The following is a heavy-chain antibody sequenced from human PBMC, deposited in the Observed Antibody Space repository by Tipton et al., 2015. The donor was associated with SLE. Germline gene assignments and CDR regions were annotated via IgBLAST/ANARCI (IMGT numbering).Heavy chain of an antibody. J-gene: IGHJ3*01. CDR2: ISAPGGT. V-gene: IGHV4-61*02. CDR3: ARSLETFDV. D-gene: IGHD3-3*01. Sequence: TLSLTCAVSGGSISSGDYHWNWIRQSAGEGLEWLGRISAPGGTYYNPSLNSPVTISLDTPKNHFFLKLSSVTAADTAVYYCARSLETFDVWGQGTMVTVSS. CDR1: GGSISSGDYH.